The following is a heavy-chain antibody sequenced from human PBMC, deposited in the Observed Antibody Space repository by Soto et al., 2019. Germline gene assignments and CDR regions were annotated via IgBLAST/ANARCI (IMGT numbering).Heavy chain of an antibody. Sequence: PGGSLRLSCAASGFTFSSYSMNWVRQAPGKGLEWVSSISSSSSYIYYADSVKGRFTISRDNAKNSLYLQMSSLRSEDTAVYYCARADEVYYDSSGYLGAFDIWGQGTMVTVSS. J-gene: IGHJ3*02. V-gene: IGHV3-21*04. CDR3: ARADEVYYDSSGYLGAFDI. CDR2: ISSSSSYI. D-gene: IGHD3-22*01. CDR1: GFTFSSYS.